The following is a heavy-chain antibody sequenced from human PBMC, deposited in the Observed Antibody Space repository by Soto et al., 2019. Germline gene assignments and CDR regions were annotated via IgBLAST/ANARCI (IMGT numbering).Heavy chain of an antibody. J-gene: IGHJ6*02. D-gene: IGHD3-22*01. V-gene: IGHV3-21*01. Sequence: EVQLVESGGGLVKPGGSLRLSCAASGFTFSTYSMNWVRQAPGKGLEWVSSISDSSSYIYYADSVKGRFTISRDNAKXXLXXQMNGLRAEDTAVYYCARYDSSGYYWPYYYYGMDVWGQGTTVTVSS. CDR3: ARYDSSGYYWPYYYYGMDV. CDR1: GFTFSTYS. CDR2: ISDSSSYI.